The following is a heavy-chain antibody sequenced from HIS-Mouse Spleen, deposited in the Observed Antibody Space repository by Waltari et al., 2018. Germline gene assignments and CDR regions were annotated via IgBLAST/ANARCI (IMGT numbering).Heavy chain of an antibody. D-gene: IGHD6-13*01. V-gene: IGHV4-39*07. J-gene: IGHJ2*01. CDR2: IYYSGRT. CDR3: AREIPYSSSWYDWYFDL. CDR1: GGSISSSSYY. Sequence: QLQLQESGPGLVKPSETLSLTCTVSGGSISSSSYYWGWLRQPPGKGLEWIGSIYYSGRTYYNPALKMRVTIAVETSKNQFSLKLSSVTAADTAVYYCAREIPYSSSWYDWYFDLWGRGTLVTVSS.